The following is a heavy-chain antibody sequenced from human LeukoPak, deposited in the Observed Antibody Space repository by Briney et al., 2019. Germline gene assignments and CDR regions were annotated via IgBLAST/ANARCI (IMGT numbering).Heavy chain of an antibody. Sequence: PSETLSLTCTVSGCSISSGTYYWSWLRQPAGKGLEWIGRISTSGSTNYHPSLKSRVTISVDTSKNQFSLKLSSVTAADTAVYYCARTAYYYPVDVWGQGTTVTVSS. V-gene: IGHV4-61*02. J-gene: IGHJ6*02. CDR3: ARTAYYYPVDV. CDR1: GCSISSGTYY. CDR2: ISTSGST.